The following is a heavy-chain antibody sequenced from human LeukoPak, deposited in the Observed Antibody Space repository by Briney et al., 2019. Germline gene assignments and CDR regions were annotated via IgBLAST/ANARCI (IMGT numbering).Heavy chain of an antibody. CDR3: ARDHGPYPYYYMDV. J-gene: IGHJ6*03. CDR1: GGSFSGYY. Sequence: SETLSLTCAVYGGSFSGYYWSWIRQPPGKGLEWIGEINHSGSTNYNPSLKSRVTISVDTSKNQFSLKLSSVTAADTAVYYCARDHGPYPYYYMDVWGKGTTVTVSS. D-gene: IGHD2-2*01. CDR2: INHSGST. V-gene: IGHV4-34*01.